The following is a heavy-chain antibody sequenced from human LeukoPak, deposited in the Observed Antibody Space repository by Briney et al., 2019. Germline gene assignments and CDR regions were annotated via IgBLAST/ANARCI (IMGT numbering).Heavy chain of an antibody. CDR1: GGFGGFYY. CDR2: IHTSGST. Sequence: SETLSLTCTVSGGFGGFYYWTWIRQPPGKGLEWIGNIHTSGSTNYSPSLKSRVTMSIDTSKNQFSLRLSSVTAADTAVYYCARPGQSSWWVYFNYWGQGTLVTVSS. D-gene: IGHD2-15*01. CDR3: ARPGQSSWWVYFNY. V-gene: IGHV4-4*09. J-gene: IGHJ4*02.